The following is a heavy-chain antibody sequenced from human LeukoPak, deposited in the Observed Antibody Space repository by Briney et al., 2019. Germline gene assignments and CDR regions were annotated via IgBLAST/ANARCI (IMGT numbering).Heavy chain of an antibody. CDR2: INHSGST. D-gene: IGHD6-13*01. CDR1: RGSFSGYY. Sequence: SETLSLTCAVYRGSFSGYYWSWIRQPPGKGLEWIGEINHSGSTNYIPTIKSRVTISVDTSKNQFSLELSSVSAADTAVYDRARGSPYYSSSWYALGKNTRYYFDYWGQGTLVTAAS. V-gene: IGHV4-34*01. J-gene: IGHJ4*02. CDR3: ARGSPYYSSSWYALGKNTRYYFDY.